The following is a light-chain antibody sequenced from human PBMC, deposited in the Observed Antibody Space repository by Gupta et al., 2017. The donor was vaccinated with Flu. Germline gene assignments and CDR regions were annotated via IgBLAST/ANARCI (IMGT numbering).Light chain of an antibody. CDR1: KLGDKF. Sequence: SYELTQPPSVSVSPGQTASLSCSGDKLGDKFVCWYQQRPGQSPILVIFQDGQRPSGIPDRFSGSNSGDTATLTISGTQAVDEADYYCQAWDGNTLIFGGRTKLTVL. J-gene: IGLJ2*01. CDR3: QAWDGNTLI. CDR2: QDG. V-gene: IGLV3-1*01.